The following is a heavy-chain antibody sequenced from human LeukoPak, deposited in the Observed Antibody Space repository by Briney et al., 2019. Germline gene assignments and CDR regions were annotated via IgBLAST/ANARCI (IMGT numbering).Heavy chain of an antibody. Sequence: SETLSLTCTVSGGSISSSSYYWGWIRQPPGKGLEWIGSIYYSGSTYYNPSLKSRVTISVDTSKNQFSLKLSSVTAADTAVYYCARFAPTDFWSGPPRPWGQGTLVTVSS. J-gene: IGHJ5*02. D-gene: IGHD3-3*01. V-gene: IGHV4-39*01. CDR1: GGSISSSSYY. CDR3: ARFAPTDFWSGPPRP. CDR2: IYYSGST.